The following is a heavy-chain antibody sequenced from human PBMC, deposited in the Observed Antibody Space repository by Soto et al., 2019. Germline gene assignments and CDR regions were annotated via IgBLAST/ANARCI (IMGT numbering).Heavy chain of an antibody. CDR2: ISGYNGNT. J-gene: IGHJ6*03. Sequence: MWSVHQSPGQGLEWMGWISGYNGNTHYSQKFQGKVTMTTDTSTSTAYMELRNLRSDDTAVYYCAKADSNYAGRFSYYYMDVWGTGTMVSVSS. V-gene: IGHV1-18*01. CDR3: AKADSNYAGRFSYYYMDV. D-gene: IGHD4-4*01.